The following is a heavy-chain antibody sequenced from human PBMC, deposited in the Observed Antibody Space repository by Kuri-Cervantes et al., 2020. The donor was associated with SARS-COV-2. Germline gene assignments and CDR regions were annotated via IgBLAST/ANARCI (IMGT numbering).Heavy chain of an antibody. CDR3: ARINDYGDSSPYYYMDV. CDR2: INWNGGST. Sequence: GESLKISCAASGFTFDDYGMSWVRQAPGKGLEWVSGINWNGGSTGYADSVKGRFTISRDNFKNMLYLQMNSLRAEDTAVYYCARINDYGDSSPYYYMDVWGKGTTVTVSS. J-gene: IGHJ6*03. D-gene: IGHD4-17*01. CDR1: GFTFDDYG. V-gene: IGHV3-20*04.